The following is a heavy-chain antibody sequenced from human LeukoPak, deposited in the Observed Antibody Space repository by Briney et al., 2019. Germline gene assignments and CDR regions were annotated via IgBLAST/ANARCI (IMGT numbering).Heavy chain of an antibody. V-gene: IGHV1-69*13. J-gene: IGHJ6*02. CDR3: ARVRTLHTVTLPYYGMDV. CDR1: GGTFSSYA. CDR2: IIPIFGTA. Sequence: GASVKVSCKASGGTFSSYAISWVRQAPGQGLEWMGGIIPIFGTANYAQKFQGRVTITADESTSTAYMELSSLRSEDTAVYYCARVRTLHTVTLPYYGMDVWGQGTTVTVSS. D-gene: IGHD4-11*01.